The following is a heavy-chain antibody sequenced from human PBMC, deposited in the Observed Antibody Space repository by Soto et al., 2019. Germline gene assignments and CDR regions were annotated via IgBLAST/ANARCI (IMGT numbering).Heavy chain of an antibody. V-gene: IGHV3-48*01. J-gene: IGHJ1*01. Sequence: GESCRLSYAASGFTFSSYSMNWVRQAPGKGLEWVSHISSSSSTIHYADSVKGRFTISRDNSKNSLYLQMNSLRAEDTAVYDCAKAEPRYHW. CDR1: GFTFSSYS. CDR3: AKAEPRYH. CDR2: ISSSSSTI. D-gene: IGHD1-1*01.